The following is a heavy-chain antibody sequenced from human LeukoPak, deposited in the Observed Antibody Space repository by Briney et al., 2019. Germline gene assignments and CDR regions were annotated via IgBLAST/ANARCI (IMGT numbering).Heavy chain of an antibody. CDR3: AKDTRSSIAVTGTPYFDY. J-gene: IGHJ4*02. CDR2: VSWNSGSI. V-gene: IGHV3-9*01. Sequence: GGSLRLSCTASGFTFDDYAMYWVRQAPGKGLEWVSGVSWNSGSIDYADSVKGRFTISRDNAKNSLYLQMNSLRAEDTALYYCAKDTRSSIAVTGTPYFDYWGQGTLVTVSS. CDR1: GFTFDDYA. D-gene: IGHD6-19*01.